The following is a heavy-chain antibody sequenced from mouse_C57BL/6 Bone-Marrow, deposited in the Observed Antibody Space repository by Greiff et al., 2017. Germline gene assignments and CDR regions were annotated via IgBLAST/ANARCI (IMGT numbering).Heavy chain of an antibody. CDR2: IDPENGDN. D-gene: IGHD2-3*01. V-gene: IGHV14-4*01. CDR3: THNGCYGDY. Sequence: EVQLQQSGAELVRPGASVKLSCKASGFNIKDDYLHWVKQRPEQGLEWIGWIDPENGDNEYASKFQGKAPITADTSSNTAYQQLCSLTSEDTAVYYCTHNGCYGDYWGQGTTLTVSS. CDR1: GFNIKDDY. J-gene: IGHJ2*01.